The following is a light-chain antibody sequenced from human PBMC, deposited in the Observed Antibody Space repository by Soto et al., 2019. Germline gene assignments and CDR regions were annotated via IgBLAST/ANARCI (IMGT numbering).Light chain of an antibody. CDR1: QIVSSSY. Sequence: VLTQSPGTLSLSPGERATLSRTTSQIVSSSYLAWYQQKPGQAPRLLIYGASSRATGIPDRFSGSGSGTDFTLTISRLEPEDFAVYYCQQYGSSPPITFGQGTRLEIK. CDR3: QQYGSSPPIT. V-gene: IGKV3-20*01. J-gene: IGKJ5*01. CDR2: GAS.